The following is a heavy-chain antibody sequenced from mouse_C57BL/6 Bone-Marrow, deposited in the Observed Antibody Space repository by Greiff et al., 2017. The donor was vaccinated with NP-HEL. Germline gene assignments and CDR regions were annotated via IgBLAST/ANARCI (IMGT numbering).Heavy chain of an antibody. CDR1: GYAFSSSW. J-gene: IGHJ2*01. V-gene: IGHV1-82*01. Sequence: QVQLKESGPELVKPGASVKISCKASGYAFSSSWMNWVKQRPGKGLEWIGRIYPGDGDTNYNGKFKGKATLTADKSSSTAYMQLSSLTSEDSAVYFCARSPYYYGSRWGQGTTLTVSS. CDR3: ARSPYYYGSR. CDR2: IYPGDGDT. D-gene: IGHD1-1*01.